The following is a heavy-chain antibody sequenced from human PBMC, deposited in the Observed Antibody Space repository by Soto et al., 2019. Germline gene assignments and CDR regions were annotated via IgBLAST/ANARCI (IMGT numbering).Heavy chain of an antibody. J-gene: IGHJ5*02. CDR1: GFTLSDHY. D-gene: IGHD1-26*01. CDR2: SRDKAQGYST. CDR3: SGAESPDTAYFSLS. Sequence: GGSLRLSCAGSGFTLSDHYIDWVRQAPGKGLEWVGRSRDKAQGYSTAYAASVKGRFTTSRDESKNAVYLQMNSLKTEDTAVYYCSGAESPDTAYFSLSWGQGTPVTVSS. V-gene: IGHV3-72*01.